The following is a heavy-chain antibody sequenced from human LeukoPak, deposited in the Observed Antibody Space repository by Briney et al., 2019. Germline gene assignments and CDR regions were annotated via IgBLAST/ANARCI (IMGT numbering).Heavy chain of an antibody. CDR1: GFTFSSYE. CDR3: ASSSWYNWFDP. D-gene: IGHD6-13*01. V-gene: IGHV3-48*03. CDR2: ISSSGSTI. Sequence: QPGGSLRLSCAASGFTFSSYEMNWVRQAAGKGLEWVSYISSSGSTIYYADSVKGRFTISRDNAKNSLYLQMNSLRAEDTAVYYCASSSWYNWFDPWGQGTLVTVSS. J-gene: IGHJ5*02.